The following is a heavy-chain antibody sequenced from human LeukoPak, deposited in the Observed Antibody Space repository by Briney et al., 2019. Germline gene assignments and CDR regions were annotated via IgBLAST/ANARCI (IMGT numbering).Heavy chain of an antibody. CDR1: GFTLSSYA. J-gene: IGHJ4*02. V-gene: IGHV3-23*01. CDR2: TSSSDSGK. Sequence: GGSLRLSCVVSGFTLSSYAMSWVRQAPGKGLEWVAATSSSDSGKYHADSVRGRFTISRDNSKNTLYLQMNSLRAEDSAVYHCVKDYRSGSYMGHFDSWGQGTLVTVSS. D-gene: IGHD6-19*01. CDR3: VKDYRSGSYMGHFDS.